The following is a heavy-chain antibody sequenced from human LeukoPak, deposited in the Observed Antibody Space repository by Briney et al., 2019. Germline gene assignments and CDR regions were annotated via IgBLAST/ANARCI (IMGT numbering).Heavy chain of an antibody. CDR2: IKQDGSEK. D-gene: IGHD3-10*01. Sequence: GGSLRLSCAASGFTFSSYWMSWVRQAPGKGLEWVANIKQDGSEKYYVDSVKGRFTISRDNAKNSLYLQMNSLRAEDTAVYYCARDFRAYYYGSGSYNFDYWGQGTLVTVSS. CDR3: ARDFRAYYYGSGSYNFDY. V-gene: IGHV3-7*01. J-gene: IGHJ4*02. CDR1: GFTFSSYW.